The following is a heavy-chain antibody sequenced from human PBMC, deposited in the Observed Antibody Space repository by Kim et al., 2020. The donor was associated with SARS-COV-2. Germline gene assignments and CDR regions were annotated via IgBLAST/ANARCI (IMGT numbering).Heavy chain of an antibody. Sequence: PSLKSRVTISVDTSKNQFSLKLSSVTAADTAVYYCARGAYSSGWYVALTNWGQGTLVTVSS. J-gene: IGHJ4*02. D-gene: IGHD6-19*01. CDR3: ARGAYSSGWYVALTN. V-gene: IGHV4-59*09.